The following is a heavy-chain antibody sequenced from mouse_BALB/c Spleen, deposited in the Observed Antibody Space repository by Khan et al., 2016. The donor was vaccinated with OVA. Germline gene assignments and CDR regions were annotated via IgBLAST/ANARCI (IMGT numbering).Heavy chain of an antibody. CDR3: ARGNYYGYYFDY. Sequence: EVQLKESGPGLVKPSQSLSLTCTVTGYSITSGYAWNWIRQFPGNKLEWMGYISYSGVTSYTPSLKSRISITRDTSKNQFFLQLTSVTTEDTATYCCARGNYYGYYFDYWGQGTTLTVSS. CDR2: ISYSGVT. V-gene: IGHV3-2*02. D-gene: IGHD1-1*01. CDR1: GYSITSGYA. J-gene: IGHJ2*01.